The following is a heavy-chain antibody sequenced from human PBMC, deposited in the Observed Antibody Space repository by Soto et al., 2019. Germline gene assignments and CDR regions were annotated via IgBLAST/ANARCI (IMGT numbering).Heavy chain of an antibody. V-gene: IGHV4-4*07. Sequence: TLSLTCSVSGASIKSYYWAWIRQPAGKGLEWIGRIFASGTTNYNPSLRSRVTLSIDTSKNQFSLKLRSVTAADTAMYYCATYSETYLNWFDHWGQGTLVTVSS. CDR3: ATYSETYLNWFDH. J-gene: IGHJ5*02. D-gene: IGHD5-12*01. CDR1: GASIKSYY. CDR2: IFASGTT.